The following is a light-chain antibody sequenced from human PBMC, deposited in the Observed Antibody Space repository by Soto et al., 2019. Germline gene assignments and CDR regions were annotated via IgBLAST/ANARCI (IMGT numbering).Light chain of an antibody. CDR1: QSVTSSY. CDR3: QQSGSSPRT. J-gene: IGKJ1*01. Sequence: EIVLTQSPGTLSLSPGERATLSCRASQSVTSSYLAWYQQKPGQAPRLLIYGASNRATSIPDRFSGSGSGTDFTLTISRLETDDFAVYYCQQSGSSPRTFGQGTKVEI. CDR2: GAS. V-gene: IGKV3-20*01.